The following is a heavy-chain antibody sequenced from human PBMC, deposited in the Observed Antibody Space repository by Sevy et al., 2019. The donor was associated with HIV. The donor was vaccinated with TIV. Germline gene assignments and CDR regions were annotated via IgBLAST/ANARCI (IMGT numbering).Heavy chain of an antibody. Sequence: GGSLRLSCAASGFTFSDYGMHWVRQAPGKGLEWVAFIKYDGSYKLYADSVKGRFTISRDNSENTLNLQMESLRADETAVYYCAKDHCSSTSCSNCFDPWGQGTLVTVSS. CDR1: GFTFSDYG. CDR2: IKYDGSYK. V-gene: IGHV3-30*02. CDR3: AKDHCSSTSCSNCFDP. J-gene: IGHJ5*02. D-gene: IGHD2-2*01.